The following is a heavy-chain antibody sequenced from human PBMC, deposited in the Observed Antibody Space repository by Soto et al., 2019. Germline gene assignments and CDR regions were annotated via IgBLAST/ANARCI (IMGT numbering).Heavy chain of an antibody. Sequence: QVQLVESGGGVVQPGRSLRLSCAASGFTFSSYGMHWVRQAPGKGLEWVAVIWYDGSNKYYADSVKGRFTISRDNSKNTLHLQMNSLRPGDTAVYYCAGGDYYRLPGSLEFWGQGTTVAVCS. J-gene: IGHJ6*02. CDR3: AGGDYYRLPGSLEF. CDR1: GFTFSSYG. V-gene: IGHV3-33*01. D-gene: IGHD2-21*01. CDR2: IWYDGSNK.